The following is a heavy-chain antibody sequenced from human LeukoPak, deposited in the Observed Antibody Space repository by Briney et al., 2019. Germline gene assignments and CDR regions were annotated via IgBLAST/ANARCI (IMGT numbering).Heavy chain of an antibody. CDR2: ISTDGSFT. CDR3: AILTFGGVYVS. CDR1: GFSFSNYL. D-gene: IGHD3-16*01. Sequence: GGSLRLSCAASGFSFSNYLMHWVRQTPGKGLVWISRISTDGSFTNYADSVKGRFSISRDNAKNTLYLQMNSLRVEDTAVYYCAILTFGGVYVSWGQGTLVTVSS. V-gene: IGHV3-74*01. J-gene: IGHJ4*02.